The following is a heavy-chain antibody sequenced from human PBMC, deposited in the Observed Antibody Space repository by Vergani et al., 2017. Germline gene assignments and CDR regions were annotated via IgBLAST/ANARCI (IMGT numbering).Heavy chain of an antibody. D-gene: IGHD1-26*01. CDR1: GYTFTSYD. CDR3: ESSWEEGAFDI. Sequence: QVQLVQSGAEVKKPGASVKVSCKASGYTFTSYDINWVRQATGQGLEWMGWMNPNSCNTGYAQKFQGRVTMTRNTSISTAYMERSSLRSVDTAVYYGESSWEEGAFDIWGQGKMVTVSS. CDR2: MNPNSCNT. V-gene: IGHV1-8*01. J-gene: IGHJ3*02.